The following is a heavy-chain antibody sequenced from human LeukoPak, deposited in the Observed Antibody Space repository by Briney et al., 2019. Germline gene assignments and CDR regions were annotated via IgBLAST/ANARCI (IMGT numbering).Heavy chain of an antibody. CDR2: ISGSADGT. J-gene: IGHJ3*02. D-gene: IGHD4-17*01. CDR3: ARTVTTDYAFDI. CDR1: GFTFSSYA. Sequence: SGGFLRLSCAASGFTFSSYAMNWVRQAPGKGLEWVSTISGSADGTYYADSVKGRFTISRDNSKSTLYLQMNSLRAEDTAVYYCARTVTTDYAFDIWGQGTMVTVSS. V-gene: IGHV3-23*01.